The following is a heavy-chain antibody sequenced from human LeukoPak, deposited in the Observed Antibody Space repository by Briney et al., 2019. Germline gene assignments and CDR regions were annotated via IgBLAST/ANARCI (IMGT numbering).Heavy chain of an antibody. Sequence: ASVKVSCKASGDTFTGYYMRWVRQAPGQGLEWMGWINPNSGGPNYAQKSQGRVPMTRETSISTAYMELSRLRSDDTAVYYFARIAVAGLYWGQGTLVSVSS. CDR2: INPNSGGP. D-gene: IGHD6-19*01. CDR1: GDTFTGYY. V-gene: IGHV1-2*02. J-gene: IGHJ4*02. CDR3: ARIAVAGLY.